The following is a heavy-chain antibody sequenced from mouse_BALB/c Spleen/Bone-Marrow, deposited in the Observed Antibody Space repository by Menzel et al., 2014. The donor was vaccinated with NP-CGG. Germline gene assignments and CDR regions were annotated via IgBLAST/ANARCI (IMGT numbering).Heavy chain of an antibody. V-gene: IGHV1-7*01. J-gene: IGHJ3*01. CDR3: ARGGIYDGYSY. D-gene: IGHD2-3*01. CDR1: GYTFTNYW. CDR2: IDPSTGYT. Sequence: VQRLESGAELAKPRASVKMSCKASGYTFTNYWMHWVKQRPGQGLEWIGYIDPSTGYTEYNQKFKDKATLTADKSSSTAYMQLSSLTSEDSAVYYCARGGIYDGYSYWGQGTLVTVSA.